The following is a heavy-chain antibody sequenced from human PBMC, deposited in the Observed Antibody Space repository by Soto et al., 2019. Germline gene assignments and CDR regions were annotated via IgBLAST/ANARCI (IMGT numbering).Heavy chain of an antibody. CDR2: IFYTGCT. CDR1: GDSISSYY. CDR3: ARRAGAVPGRIDF. Sequence: HVQLQESGPGLVKPSETLSLICTVSGDSISSYYWSWIRQPPGKGLEWIGFIFYTGCTSYDPSLKSRVTISLDTSKNQLSLKLSSVTAADTAVYYCARRAGAVPGRIDFWGQGTLVTVSS. J-gene: IGHJ4*02. D-gene: IGHD6-19*01. V-gene: IGHV4-59*08.